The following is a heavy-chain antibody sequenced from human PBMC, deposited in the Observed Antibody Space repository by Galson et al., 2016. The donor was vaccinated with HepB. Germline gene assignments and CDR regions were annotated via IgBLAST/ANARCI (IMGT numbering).Heavy chain of an antibody. CDR1: GYTLRGFG. Sequence: SVKVSCKASGYTLRGFGFSWVRQAPGQGLEWMGWINPYSGGTNYAQKFQGWVTMTRDTSISTAYMELTSLTSDDTAVYYCAIANDYCSGGNCYFDYWGQGTRVTVSS. D-gene: IGHD2-15*01. J-gene: IGHJ4*02. CDR2: INPYSGGT. V-gene: IGHV1-2*04. CDR3: AIANDYCSGGNCYFDY.